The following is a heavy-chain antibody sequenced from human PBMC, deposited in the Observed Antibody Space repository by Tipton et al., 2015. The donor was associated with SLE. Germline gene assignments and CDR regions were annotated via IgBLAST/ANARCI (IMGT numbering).Heavy chain of an antibody. CDR3: ARDLWEHAFDI. V-gene: IGHV4-34*12. CDR2: VFHSGTT. J-gene: IGHJ3*02. CDR1: GGSFSGHY. Sequence: TLSLTCAVYGGSFSGHYWSWIRQPPGKGLEWIATVFHSGTTYYSPSLRSRLSVSIDTSKNQFSLKLTSVTAADTAVYYCARDLWEHAFDIWGQGTMVTVSS. D-gene: IGHD1-26*01.